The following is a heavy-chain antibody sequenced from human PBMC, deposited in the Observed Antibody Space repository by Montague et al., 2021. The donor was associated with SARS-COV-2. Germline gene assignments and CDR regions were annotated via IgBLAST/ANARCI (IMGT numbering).Heavy chain of an antibody. Sequence: SLRLSCAASGFTFSSYEMNWVRQAPGKGLEWVSYISSSGSTIYHADSVKGRFTISRDSAKNSLYLQMNSLRAEDTAVYYCARNYYDSSGYYYPFYYYGMDVWGQGTTVTVSS. CDR2: ISSSGSTI. D-gene: IGHD3-22*01. CDR1: GFTFSSYE. J-gene: IGHJ6*02. CDR3: ARNYYDSSGYYYPFYYYGMDV. V-gene: IGHV3-48*03.